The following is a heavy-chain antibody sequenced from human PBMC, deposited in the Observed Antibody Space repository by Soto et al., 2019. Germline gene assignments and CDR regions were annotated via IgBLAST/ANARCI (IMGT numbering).Heavy chain of an antibody. CDR2: IYYSGST. CDR3: ARRWGGSDYYYYGMGV. CDR1: GGSISSYY. Sequence: QVQLQESGPGLVKPSETLSLTCTVSGGSISSYYWSWIRQPPGKGLEWIGYIYYSGSTNYNPSLKSRVTISVDTSKNQFSLKLSSVTAAATAVYYCARRWGGSDYYYYGMGVWGQGTTVTVSS. J-gene: IGHJ6*02. V-gene: IGHV4-59*08. D-gene: IGHD3-10*01.